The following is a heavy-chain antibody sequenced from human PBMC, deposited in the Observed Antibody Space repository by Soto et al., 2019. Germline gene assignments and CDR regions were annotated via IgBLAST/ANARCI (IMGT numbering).Heavy chain of an antibody. CDR3: SSTDDYGDYDFDY. Sequence: GGSLRLSCAASGFTFSGSAVHWVRQASGKGLELVGRIRSKANGYATAYAASVKVRFTISRDDSKNMAYLQMNSLKTEDTAVYYCSSTDDYGDYDFDYWGQGTLVTVSS. CDR1: GFTFSGSA. J-gene: IGHJ4*02. V-gene: IGHV3-73*01. D-gene: IGHD4-17*01. CDR2: IRSKANGYAT.